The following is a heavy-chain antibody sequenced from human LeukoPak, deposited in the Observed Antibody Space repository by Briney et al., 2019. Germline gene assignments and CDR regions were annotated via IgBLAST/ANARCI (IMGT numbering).Heavy chain of an antibody. V-gene: IGHV4-59*01. J-gene: IGHJ3*02. Sequence: PSETLCLTRTVSGGSISRYYWSCIPEPPGKGLEWIGYIYYSGRTNYNPSLKSRVTISVDTSKNQFSLKLSSVTAADTAVYYCARAPFRDADDAFDIWGQGTMVTVSS. CDR1: GGSISRYY. CDR2: IYYSGRT. CDR3: ARAPFRDADDAFDI.